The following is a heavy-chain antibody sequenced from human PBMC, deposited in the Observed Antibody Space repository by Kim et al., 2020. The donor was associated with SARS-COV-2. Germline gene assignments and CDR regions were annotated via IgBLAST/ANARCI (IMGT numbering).Heavy chain of an antibody. Sequence: YNPSLKSRVTMSVDTSKNQFSLRLTSVTAADTAVYYCASGYESSAYYSVYWGQGTLVTVSS. CDR3: ASGYESSAYYSVY. V-gene: IGHV4-4*06. J-gene: IGHJ4*02. D-gene: IGHD3-22*01.